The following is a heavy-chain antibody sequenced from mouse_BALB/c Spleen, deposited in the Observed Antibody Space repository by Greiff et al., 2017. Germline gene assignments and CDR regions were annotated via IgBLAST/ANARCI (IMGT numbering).Heavy chain of an antibody. CDR2: IWSDGST. CDR1: GFSLTSYG. D-gene: IGHD1-1*01. CDR3: ARHYYGSSYAMDY. J-gene: IGHJ4*01. Sequence: VKLMESGPDLVAPSQSLSITCTVSGFSLTSYGVHWVRQPPGKGLEWLVVIWSDGSTTYNSALKSRLSISKDNYKSQVFLKMNSLQTDDTAMYYCARHYYGSSYAMDYWGQGTSGTVSS. V-gene: IGHV2-6-2*01.